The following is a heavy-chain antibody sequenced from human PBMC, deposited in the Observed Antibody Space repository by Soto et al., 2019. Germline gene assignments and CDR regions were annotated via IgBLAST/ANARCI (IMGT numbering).Heavy chain of an antibody. J-gene: IGHJ4*02. V-gene: IGHV1-18*04. D-gene: IGHD6-19*01. Sequence: GASVKVSCKASGYTFTSYGISWVRQAPGQGLEWMGWISAYNGNTNYAQKLQGRVTMTTDTSTSTAYMELRSLRSDDTAVYYCARGPPLTLIIASGWYRGDFDYWGQGTLVTVSS. CDR2: ISAYNGNT. CDR1: GYTFTSYG. CDR3: ARGPPLTLIIASGWYRGDFDY.